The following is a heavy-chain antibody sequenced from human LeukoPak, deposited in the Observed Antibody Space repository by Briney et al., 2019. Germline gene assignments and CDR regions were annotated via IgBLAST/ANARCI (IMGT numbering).Heavy chain of an antibody. CDR2: IYSSGAA. J-gene: IGHJ4*02. CDR3: ARTTVGHRLDYFDY. V-gene: IGHV3-66*01. CDR1: GLTVGDNY. Sequence: GGSLRLSCAASGLTVGDNYMSWVRQSPGKGLEWLSVIYSSGAAYYADSVTGRFTISRDNSKNTLSLQMNSLRVEDTAVYYCARTTVGHRLDYFDYWGQGTLVTASS. D-gene: IGHD1-26*01.